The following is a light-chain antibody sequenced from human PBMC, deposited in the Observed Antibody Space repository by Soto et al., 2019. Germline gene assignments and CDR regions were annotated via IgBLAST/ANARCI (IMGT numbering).Light chain of an antibody. CDR3: QQYNNWPPGT. J-gene: IGKJ1*01. V-gene: IGKV3-15*01. CDR1: QNIRSS. CDR2: GAS. Sequence: EVVMTQSPASLSASPGERDTLSCRASQNIRSSLAWYQQRPGQAPRLLIYGASTRATGIPARFSGSGSGTEFTLTISSLQSEDFAVYYCQQYNNWPPGTFGQGTKV.